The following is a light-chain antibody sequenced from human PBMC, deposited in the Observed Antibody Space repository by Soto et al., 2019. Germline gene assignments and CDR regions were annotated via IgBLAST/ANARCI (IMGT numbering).Light chain of an antibody. CDR1: SSDVGGYNY. J-gene: IGLJ1*01. CDR2: DVS. V-gene: IGLV2-14*01. Sequence: QSALTQPASVSGSHGQSITISCTGTSSDVGGYNYVSWYQQHPGKAPTLMIYDVSNRPSGVSNRFSDSKSGNTASLTISGLQAEGKADYYSSSYTRSSTYVFGTGTKVTVL. CDR3: SSYTRSSTYV.